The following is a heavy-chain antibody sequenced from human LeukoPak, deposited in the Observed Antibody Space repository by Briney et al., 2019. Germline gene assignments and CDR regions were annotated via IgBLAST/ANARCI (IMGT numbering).Heavy chain of an antibody. D-gene: IGHD3-22*01. V-gene: IGHV3-48*01. CDR1: GFTFRSYS. Sequence: PGGSLRLSCAAFGFTFRSYSMSWVRQAPGKGLEWVSYISSGSNTMFYADSMKGRFTISRDNAKNSLFLQMNILRAEDTAVYYCARDLHFDYESSHAFDIWGQRTMVTVSS. CDR3: ARDLHFDYESSHAFDI. J-gene: IGHJ3*02. CDR2: ISSGSNTM.